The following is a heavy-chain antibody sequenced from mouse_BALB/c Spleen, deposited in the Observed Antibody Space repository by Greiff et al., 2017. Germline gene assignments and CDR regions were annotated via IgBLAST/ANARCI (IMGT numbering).Heavy chain of an antibody. V-gene: IGHV5-6-5*01. Sequence: EVKVEESGGGLVKPGGSLKLSCAASGFTFSSHAMSWVRQTPEKRLEWVASISSGGSTYYPDSVKGRFTIPRDNARNILYLQMSSLRSEDTAMYYCARESLVWPDYWGQGTSVTVSS. CDR2: ISSGGST. CDR3: ARESLVWPDY. J-gene: IGHJ4*01. D-gene: IGHD2-10*02. CDR1: GFTFSSHA.